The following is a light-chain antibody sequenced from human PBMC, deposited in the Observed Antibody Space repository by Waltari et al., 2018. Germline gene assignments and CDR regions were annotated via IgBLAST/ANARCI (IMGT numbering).Light chain of an antibody. CDR3: LQRSNWPYT. CDR2: DAS. J-gene: IGKJ2*01. V-gene: IGKV3-11*01. CDR1: QTVRSF. Sequence: EIVLTQSPATLSLSPGERATLSCRASQTVRSFLAWYQQKPGQAPRLLNFDASSRAPGIPAKFRGSGSGTDFTLTVSNLEPEDFAVYYCLQRSNWPYTFGQGTRVEIK.